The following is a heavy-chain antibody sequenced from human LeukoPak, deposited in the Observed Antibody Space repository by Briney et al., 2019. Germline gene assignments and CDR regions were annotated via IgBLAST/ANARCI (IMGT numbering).Heavy chain of an antibody. CDR2: ISWNSGSI. CDR1: GFTFDDYA. V-gene: IGHV3-9*01. D-gene: IGHD5-24*01. CDR3: ARTPEVGWLQLRYFDY. Sequence: PGRSLRLSCAASGFTFDDYAMHWVRQAPGKGLEWVSGISWNSGSIGYADSVKGRFTISRDNAKNSLYLQMNSLRAEDTAVYYCARTPEVGWLQLRYFDYWGQGTLVTVSS. J-gene: IGHJ4*02.